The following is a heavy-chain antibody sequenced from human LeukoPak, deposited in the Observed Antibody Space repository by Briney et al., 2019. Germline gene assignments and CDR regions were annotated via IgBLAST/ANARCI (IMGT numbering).Heavy chain of an antibody. J-gene: IGHJ4*02. CDR1: GGSISSYY. Sequence: SETLSLTCTVSGGSISSYYWSWIRQPPGKGLEWIGYIYYSGSTNYNPSLKSRVTISVDTSKNQFSLKLSSVTAADTAVYYCARHAPGSGGLYGYWGQGTLVTVSS. CDR2: IYYSGST. V-gene: IGHV4-59*08. CDR3: ARHAPGSGGLYGY. D-gene: IGHD2/OR15-2a*01.